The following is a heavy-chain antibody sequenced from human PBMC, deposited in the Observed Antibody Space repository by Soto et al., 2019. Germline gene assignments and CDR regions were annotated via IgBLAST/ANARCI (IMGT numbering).Heavy chain of an antibody. CDR2: ISVYNGNA. CDR3: ARGGFYYEFNGYVDKDY. Sequence: QVQLVQSGAEVKKPGASVKVSCKTSGYTFTSYGISWVRQAPGQGLEGRGWISVYNGNANYAQKLQGRGTMTTDASTDMAYMALRSLRSDDTAVYYCARGGFYYEFNGYVDKDYWGQGTLVTVSS. J-gene: IGHJ4*02. V-gene: IGHV1-18*01. D-gene: IGHD3-22*01. CDR1: GYTFTSYG.